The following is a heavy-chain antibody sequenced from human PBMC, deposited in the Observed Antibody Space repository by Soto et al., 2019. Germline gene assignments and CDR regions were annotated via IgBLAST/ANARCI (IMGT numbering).Heavy chain of an antibody. CDR2: INHSGST. CDR3: AKPAIAATVSAFDY. D-gene: IGHD6-13*01. V-gene: IGHV4-39*02. Sequence: SETLSLTCTVSGGSISSGGYYWSWLRQPPGKGLEWIGEINHSGSTNYNPSLKSRVTISVDTSKNLFSLKLSSVTAADTAVYYCAKPAIAATVSAFDYWGQGTMVTVSS. CDR1: GGSISSGGYY. J-gene: IGHJ4*02.